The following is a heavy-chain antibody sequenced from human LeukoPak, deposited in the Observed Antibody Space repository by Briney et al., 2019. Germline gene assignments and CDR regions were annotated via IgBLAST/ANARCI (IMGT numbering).Heavy chain of an antibody. V-gene: IGHV3-23*01. CDR1: GFTLSNYA. Sequence: GGSLRLSCAASGFTLSNYAMNWVRQTPGKGLEWVSGIRESGGGTYYTDSVKGRFTVSRDNAKNTVYLQMNSLRDEDTAVYYCAKRGVVVRGVLVFGFHKEAYYFDHWGQGSLVTVSS. CDR2: IRESGGGT. J-gene: IGHJ4*02. D-gene: IGHD3-10*01. CDR3: AKRGVVVRGVLVFGFHKEAYYFDH.